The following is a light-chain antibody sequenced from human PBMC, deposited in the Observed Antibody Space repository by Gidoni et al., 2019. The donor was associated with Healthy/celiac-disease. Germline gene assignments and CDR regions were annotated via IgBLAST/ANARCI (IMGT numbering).Light chain of an antibody. V-gene: IGKV1-33*01. J-gene: IGKJ4*01. CDR1: QDISNY. CDR3: QQYDNLLT. CDR2: DAS. Sequence: DIQLTQSPSSLSASVGDRVTITCQASQDISNYLNWYQQKPGKAPKLLIYDASNLETGVPSRFSGSGYGTELTFTISSLQPEDIATYYCQQYDNLLTFGGGTKVEIK.